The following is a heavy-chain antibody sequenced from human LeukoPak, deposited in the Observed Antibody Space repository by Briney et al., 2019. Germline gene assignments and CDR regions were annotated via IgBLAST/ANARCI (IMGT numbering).Heavy chain of an antibody. CDR2: IIAYNGNT. J-gene: IGHJ6*03. CDR3: ARDIPDFWSFSKYYYMDV. CDR1: GYTFTSYG. Sequence: ASVKVSCKTSGYTFTSYGISWVRQAPGQGLEWMGWIIAYNGNTNYAQKFQGRVTMTTDTSTSTAYMELRSLRSDDTAVYYCARDIPDFWSFSKYYYMDVWGKGTTVTVSS. V-gene: IGHV1-18*01. D-gene: IGHD3-3*01.